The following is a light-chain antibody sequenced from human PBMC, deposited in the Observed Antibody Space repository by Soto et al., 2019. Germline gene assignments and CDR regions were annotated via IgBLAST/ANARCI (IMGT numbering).Light chain of an antibody. J-gene: IGLJ3*02. CDR1: YGSVSTNYF. CDR3: VLYMGNGIWV. V-gene: IGLV8-61*01. Sequence: QAVVPQEPSFSVSRGTTVPLTCGLNYGSVSTNYFATWYQQTPGQPPRTLIYNTNTRSSGVPDRFSGSILGNKAALTITGAQADDESDYYCVLYMGNGIWVFGGGTKVTVL. CDR2: NTN.